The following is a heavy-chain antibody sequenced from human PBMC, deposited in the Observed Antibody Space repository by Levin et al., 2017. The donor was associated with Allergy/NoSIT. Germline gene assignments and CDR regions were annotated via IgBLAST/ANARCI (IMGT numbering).Heavy chain of an antibody. J-gene: IGHJ5*02. CDR2: IYYSGTT. V-gene: IGHV4-31*03. D-gene: IGHD2-15*01. CDR3: TRVRNDGGRGWFDA. Sequence: SETLSLTCTVSGDSIISGHYYWSWIRQNPGKGLEWIGHIYYSGTTYYNPSLKSRVSISVDTSKNQFSLKLNSVTAADTAVSYCTRVRNDGGRGWFDAWGQGALVTVSS. CDR1: GDSIISGHYY.